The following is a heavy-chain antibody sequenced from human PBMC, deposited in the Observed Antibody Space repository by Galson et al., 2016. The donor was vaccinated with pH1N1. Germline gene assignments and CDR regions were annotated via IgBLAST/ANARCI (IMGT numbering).Heavy chain of an antibody. CDR2: IHSNGAT. J-gene: IGHJ4*02. CDR3: TRCRASSGERVFDY. CDR1: GGSINNYY. Sequence: SETLSLTCTVSGGSINNYYWSWIRQPPGRGLEWIGFIHSNGATNYKPSLKSRLTMSIDTSKNQFSLRLSSVTAADTAIYYCTRCRASSGERVFDYWGQGALVTVSS. V-gene: IGHV4-4*09. D-gene: IGHD3-16*01.